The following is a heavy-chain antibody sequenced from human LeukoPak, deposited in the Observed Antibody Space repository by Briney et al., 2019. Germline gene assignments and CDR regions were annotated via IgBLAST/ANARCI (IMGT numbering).Heavy chain of an antibody. Sequence: PAETLSLTCTVSGGSISSYYWSWVRQPPGKGLEWIGFIYYSGSTNYNPSLKSRVTISVDTSKNQFSLKLRSVTAADTAVYYCARRIAGYYGMDVWGQGTTVTVSS. CDR1: GGSISSYY. CDR2: IYYSGST. V-gene: IGHV4-59*01. CDR3: ARRIAGYYGMDV. D-gene: IGHD1-1*01. J-gene: IGHJ6*02.